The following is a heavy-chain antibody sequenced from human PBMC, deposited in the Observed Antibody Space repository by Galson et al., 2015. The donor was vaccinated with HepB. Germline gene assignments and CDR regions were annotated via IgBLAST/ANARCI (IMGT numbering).Heavy chain of an antibody. D-gene: IGHD3-3*01. Sequence: LTCTVSGGSISSGSYYWSWIRQPAGKGLEWIGRIYTSGSTNYNPSLKSRVTMSVDTSKNQFSLKLSSVTAADTAVYYCAREILEWLSETWGQGTLVTVSS. CDR3: AREILEWLSET. CDR1: GGSISSGSYY. CDR2: IYTSGST. V-gene: IGHV4-61*02. J-gene: IGHJ5*02.